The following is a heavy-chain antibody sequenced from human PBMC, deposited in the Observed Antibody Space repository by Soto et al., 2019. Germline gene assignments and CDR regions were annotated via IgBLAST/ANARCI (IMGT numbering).Heavy chain of an antibody. Sequence: GGSLRLSCAASGFTFSNYVMTWVRQRPGKGLEWVSTISGSGRDTYYADSVKGRFTISRDSSKNTLYLQINTLRAEDTAIYYCAKDGDYHGSGSFLDYWGQGTLVTVSS. CDR1: GFTFSNYV. D-gene: IGHD3-10*01. V-gene: IGHV3-23*01. CDR3: AKDGDYHGSGSFLDY. CDR2: ISGSGRDT. J-gene: IGHJ4*02.